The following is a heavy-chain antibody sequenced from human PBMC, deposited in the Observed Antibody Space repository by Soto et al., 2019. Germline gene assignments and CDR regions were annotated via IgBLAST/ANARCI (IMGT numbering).Heavy chain of an antibody. D-gene: IGHD6-13*01. J-gene: IGHJ6*02. CDR3: TRPVQELVLPAGVHGMEV. Sequence: GGSLRLSCAASGFTFSNAWMSWVRQAPGKGLEWVGRIKSKTDGGTTDYAAPVKGRFTISRDDSKNTLYLQMNSLKTEYTAVKYCTRPVQELVLPAGVHGMEVWGQGTTVT. CDR2: IKSKTDGGTT. CDR1: GFTFSNAW. V-gene: IGHV3-15*01.